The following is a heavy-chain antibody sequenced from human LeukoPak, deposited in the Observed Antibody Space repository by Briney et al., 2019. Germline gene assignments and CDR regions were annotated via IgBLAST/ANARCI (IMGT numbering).Heavy chain of an antibody. J-gene: IGHJ4*02. CDR1: GLTFSSYA. CDR3: AKDRRITMVRGVIFDY. D-gene: IGHD3-10*01. CDR2: ISGSGGST. Sequence: GGSLRLSCAASGLTFSSYAMSWVRQAPGKGLEWVSAISGSGGSTYYADSVKGRFTISRDNSKNTLYLQMNSLRAEDTAVYYCAKDRRITMVRGVIFDYWGQGTLVTVSS. V-gene: IGHV3-23*01.